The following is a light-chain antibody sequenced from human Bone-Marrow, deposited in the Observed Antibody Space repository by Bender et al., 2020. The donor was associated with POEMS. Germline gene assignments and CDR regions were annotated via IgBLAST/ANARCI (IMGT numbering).Light chain of an antibody. CDR1: DLGDKY. CDR2: QDT. J-gene: IGLJ2*01. CDR3: QAWDTYSVI. V-gene: IGLV3-1*01. Sequence: SYEVTQPPSVSVSPGQTASITCSGADLGDKYVAWYQQKPGQSPVLVIYQDTKRTSGIPERFSGSNSGNTATLTISGTQAMDEADYYCQAWDTYSVIFGGGTKLTVL.